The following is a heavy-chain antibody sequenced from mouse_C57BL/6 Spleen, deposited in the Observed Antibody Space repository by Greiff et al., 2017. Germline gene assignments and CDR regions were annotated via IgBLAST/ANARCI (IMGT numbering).Heavy chain of an antibody. CDR3: ARGYYGNYRWFAY. Sequence: EVKLMESGGGLVKPGGSLKLSCAASGFTFSDYGMHWVRQAPEKGLEWVAYISSGSSTIYYADTVKGRFTISRDNAKNTLFLQMTSRRSEDTARYYCARGYYGNYRWFAYWGQGTLVTVSA. V-gene: IGHV5-17*01. D-gene: IGHD2-1*01. J-gene: IGHJ3*01. CDR1: GFTFSDYG. CDR2: ISSGSSTI.